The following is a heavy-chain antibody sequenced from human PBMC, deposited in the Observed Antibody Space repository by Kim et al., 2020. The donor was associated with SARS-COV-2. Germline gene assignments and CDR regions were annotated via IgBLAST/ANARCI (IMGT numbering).Heavy chain of an antibody. V-gene: IGHV3-23*05. J-gene: IGHJ4*02. CDR1: GFTFSDYA. D-gene: IGHD2-2*01. CDR3: AKDQVPVVPSSLWALEF. CDR2: INGRGSRT. Sequence: GGSLRLSCIGSGFTFSDYAMSWVRQAPGSGLEWVSSINGRGSRTYYRDSVKGRFTISRGNSKNTLYLQMDSLRADDTAKYYCAKDQVPVVPSSLWALEFWGQGALVTVAS.